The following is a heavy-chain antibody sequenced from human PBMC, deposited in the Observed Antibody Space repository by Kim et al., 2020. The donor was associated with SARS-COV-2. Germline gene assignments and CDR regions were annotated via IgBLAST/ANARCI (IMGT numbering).Heavy chain of an antibody. V-gene: IGHV3-21*01. J-gene: IGHJ4*02. CDR3: ASGLVVVAANRDY. Sequence: GGSLRLSCAASGFTFSSYSMNWVRQAPGKGLEWVSSISSSSSYIYYADSVKVRFTISRDNAKYSLYLQMNSLRVEATAVYYCASGLVVVAANRDYWGQGTLVTFSS. CDR1: GFTFSSYS. CDR2: ISSSSSYI. D-gene: IGHD2-15*01.